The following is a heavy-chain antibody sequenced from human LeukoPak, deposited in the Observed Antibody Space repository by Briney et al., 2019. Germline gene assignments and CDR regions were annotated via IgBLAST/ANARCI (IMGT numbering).Heavy chain of an antibody. Sequence: PVKVSCKASGGTFSNYAISWVRQAPGQGLEWMGGIIPIFGTADYAQKFQGRVTITADESTSTAYMELSSLRSEDTAVYYCARASGDSSGYKGAFDIWGQGTMVTVSS. V-gene: IGHV1-69*13. CDR3: ARASGDSSGYKGAFDI. D-gene: IGHD3-22*01. CDR1: GGTFSNYA. CDR2: IIPIFGTA. J-gene: IGHJ3*02.